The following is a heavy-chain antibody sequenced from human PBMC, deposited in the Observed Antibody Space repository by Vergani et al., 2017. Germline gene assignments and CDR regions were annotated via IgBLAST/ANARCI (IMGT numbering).Heavy chain of an antibody. CDR2: INPSGGST. CDR3: ARPHGDILPPDPRRREY. V-gene: IGHV1-46*03. J-gene: IGHJ4*02. Sequence: QVLLVQSGAAVKKPGASVRVSCKTSVYTFTNYYIHWVRQAPGQGLEWMGIINPSGGSTTYAQQFQGRLTMTRDTSTSTVYMDLSNLRSEDTAVDYCARPHGDILPPDPRRREYWGQGTLVTVSS. CDR1: VYTFTNYY.